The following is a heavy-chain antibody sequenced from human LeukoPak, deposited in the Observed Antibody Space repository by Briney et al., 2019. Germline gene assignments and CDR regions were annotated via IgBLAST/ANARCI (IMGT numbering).Heavy chain of an antibody. V-gene: IGHV3-74*01. CDR3: ARDIGGSYPYYFDY. D-gene: IGHD1-26*01. CDR2: INSDVSST. J-gene: IGHJ4*02. Sequence: VGSLRLSCAACGFTFRNYAMNWVRQAPGKGLVCVSRINSDVSSTSYTDSVKGRYTISRDNAKNTLYLQMNSLRAEDTAVYYCARDIGGSYPYYFDYWGQGTLVTVSS. CDR1: GFTFRNYA.